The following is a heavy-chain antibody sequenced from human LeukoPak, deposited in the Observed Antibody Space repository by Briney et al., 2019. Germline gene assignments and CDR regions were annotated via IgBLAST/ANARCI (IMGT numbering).Heavy chain of an antibody. CDR3: AKDIATGNRLYYFDY. V-gene: IGHV3-9*01. Sequence: PGGSLRLSCAASGFTFSSYAMSWVRQAPGKGLEWVSGISWNGGTIAYADSVKGRFTISRDNAKNSLYLQMNSLRAEDTALYYCAKDIATGNRLYYFDYWGQGTLVTVSS. D-gene: IGHD1-14*01. CDR1: GFTFSSYA. J-gene: IGHJ4*02. CDR2: ISWNGGTI.